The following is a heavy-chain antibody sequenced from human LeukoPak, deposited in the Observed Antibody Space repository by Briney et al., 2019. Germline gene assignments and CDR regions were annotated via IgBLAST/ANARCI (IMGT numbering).Heavy chain of an antibody. D-gene: IGHD3-16*01. CDR3: ARGGPLGYRHPKQKLGWFDP. CDR1: GGSISSYY. V-gene: IGHV4-59*12. Sequence: SETLSLTCTVSGGSISSYYWSWIRQPPGKGLEWIGYIYYSGSTNYNPSLKSRVTIPVDTSKNQFSLKLSSVTAADTAVYYCARGGPLGYRHPKQKLGWFDPWGQGTLVTVSS. CDR2: IYYSGST. J-gene: IGHJ5*02.